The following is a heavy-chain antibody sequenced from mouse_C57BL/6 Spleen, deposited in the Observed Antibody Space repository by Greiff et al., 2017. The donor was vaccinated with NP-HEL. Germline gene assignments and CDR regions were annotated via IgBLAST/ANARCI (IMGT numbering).Heavy chain of an antibody. CDR3: AGGYGSSYQFAY. V-gene: IGHV1-52*01. D-gene: IGHD1-1*01. J-gene: IGHJ3*01. CDR1: GYTFTSYW. CDR2: IDPSDSET. Sequence: VQLQQPGAELVRPGSSVKLSCKASGYTFTSYWMHWVKQRPIQGLEWIGNIDPSDSETHYNQKFKDKATLTVDKSSSTAYMQLSSLTSEDSAVYYCAGGYGSSYQFAYWGQGTLVTVSA.